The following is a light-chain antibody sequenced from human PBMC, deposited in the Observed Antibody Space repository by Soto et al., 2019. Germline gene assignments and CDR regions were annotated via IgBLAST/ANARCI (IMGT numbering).Light chain of an antibody. J-gene: IGKJ1*01. CDR2: KAS. Sequence: DSQRTQSPSTLSGSVGDRVTITCRASQTISIWLAWYQQKPGKAPKLLIYKASTLKSGVPSRFSGSGSGTEFTLTISSLQPDDFATYYCQHYNSYSEAFGQGTKVDIK. CDR3: QHYNSYSEA. CDR1: QTISIW. V-gene: IGKV1-5*03.